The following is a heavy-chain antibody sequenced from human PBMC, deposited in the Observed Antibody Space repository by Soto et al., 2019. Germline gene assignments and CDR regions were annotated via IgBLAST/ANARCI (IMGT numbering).Heavy chain of an antibody. J-gene: IGHJ4*02. CDR3: AKSAHPATVTLYCFDY. D-gene: IGHD4-17*01. Sequence: QVQLVESGGGVVQPGRSLRLSCAASGFNFKNYAIHWVRQAPGKGLEWVTLISEDGNKKYFADFVKGRFTVSRDNSRNTVFLQMNSLKTEDTAVYYCAKSAHPATVTLYCFDYWGQGTLVTASS. CDR1: GFNFKNYA. CDR2: ISEDGNKK. V-gene: IGHV3-30*18.